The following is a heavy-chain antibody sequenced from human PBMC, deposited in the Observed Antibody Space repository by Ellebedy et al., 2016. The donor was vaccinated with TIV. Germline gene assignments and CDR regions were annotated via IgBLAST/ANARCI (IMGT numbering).Heavy chain of an antibody. J-gene: IGHJ3*02. CDR1: GFTIHSNC. Sequence: GESLKISCAASGFTIHSNCMSWVRQAPGKGLEWVSLIYVDGDTYYADSVRGRFTIPRDNSKNTMYLQMNSLKAEDTAIYYCASETFNDVDLDLWGLFDIWGQGTTVTVSS. V-gene: IGHV3-66*01. D-gene: IGHD2/OR15-2a*01. CDR3: ASETFNDVDLDLWGLFDI. CDR2: IYVDGDT.